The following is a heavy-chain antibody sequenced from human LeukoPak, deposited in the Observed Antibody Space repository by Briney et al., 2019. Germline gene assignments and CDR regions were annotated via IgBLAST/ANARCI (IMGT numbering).Heavy chain of an antibody. CDR1: GFTVSSNY. Sequence: GGSLRLSCAASGFTVSSNYMSWVRQAPGKGLEWVSAISGSGDSTYYADSVKGRFTISRDNTKNSLYLQMNSLRVEDTAVYYCARNAFEIWGQGTMVTVSS. CDR3: ARNAFEI. J-gene: IGHJ3*02. V-gene: IGHV3-23*01. CDR2: ISGSGDST.